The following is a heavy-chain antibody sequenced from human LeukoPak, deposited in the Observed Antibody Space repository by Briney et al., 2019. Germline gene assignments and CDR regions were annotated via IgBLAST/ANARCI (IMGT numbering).Heavy chain of an antibody. J-gene: IGHJ5*02. Sequence: ASVKVSCKASRYTFSTYYIHWVRQAPGEGLEWVGLIHPGVGSTNYAQRFRGRVTMTTDTATTTVHMELTSLKSEDTAVYYCARDRPHNWFDPWGQGTLVTVSP. V-gene: IGHV1-46*01. CDR3: ARDRPHNWFDP. CDR2: IHPGVGST. CDR1: RYTFSTYY.